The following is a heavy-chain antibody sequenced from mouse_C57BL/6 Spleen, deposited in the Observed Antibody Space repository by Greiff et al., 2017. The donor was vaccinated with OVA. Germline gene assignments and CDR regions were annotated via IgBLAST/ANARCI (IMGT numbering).Heavy chain of an antibody. CDR2: INPNYGTT. CDR3: ARRYGNYGNWYFDV. Sequence: VQLKESGPELVKPGASVKISYKASGYSFTDYNMNWVKQSNGKSLEWIGVINPNYGTTSYNQKFKGKATLTVDQSSSTAYMQLNSLTSEDSAVYYCARRYGNYGNWYFDVWGTGTTVTVSS. J-gene: IGHJ1*03. CDR1: GYSFTDYN. D-gene: IGHD2-1*01. V-gene: IGHV1-39*01.